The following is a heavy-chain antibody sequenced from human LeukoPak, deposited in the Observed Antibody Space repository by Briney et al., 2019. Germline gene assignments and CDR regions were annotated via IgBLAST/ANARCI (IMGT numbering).Heavy chain of an antibody. CDR2: ISVDDQGST. V-gene: IGHV3-23*01. D-gene: IGHD2-15*01. Sequence: GGSLRLSCTTSEFSFRTYAMTWVRQAPGKGLEWVSTISVDDQGSTYYTDSVKGRFTISRDTSQNTLSLQMNSLRGEDTAVYYCARVHDSSSLTGDYWGQGTLVTVSS. CDR1: EFSFRTYA. J-gene: IGHJ4*02. CDR3: ARVHDSSSLTGDY.